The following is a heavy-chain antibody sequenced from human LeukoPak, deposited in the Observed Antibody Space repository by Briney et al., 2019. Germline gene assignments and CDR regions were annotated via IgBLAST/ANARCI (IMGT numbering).Heavy chain of an antibody. CDR2: FDPEDGET. CDR3: ATDLRFSGIFDY. V-gene: IGHV1-24*01. D-gene: IGHD3-10*01. J-gene: IGHJ4*02. CDR1: GYTLTELS. Sequence: ASVKVSCKVSGYTLTELSMHWVRQAPGKGLEWMGGFDPEDGETIYAQKFQGRVTMTEDTSTDTAYMELSSLRSEDTAVYYCATDLRFSGIFDYWGQGTLVTDSS.